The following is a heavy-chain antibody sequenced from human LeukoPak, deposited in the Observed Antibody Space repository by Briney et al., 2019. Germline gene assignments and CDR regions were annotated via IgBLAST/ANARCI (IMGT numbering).Heavy chain of an antibody. J-gene: IGHJ4*02. CDR1: GFTFSSYA. Sequence: PGGSLRLSCAASGFTFSSYAMHWVRQAPGKGLEWVAVISYDGSNKYYADSVKGRFTISRDNSKNTLYLQMNSLRAEDTAVYYCARDPRSSGYLDGFDYWGQGTLVTVSS. CDR2: ISYDGSNK. CDR3: ARDPRSSGYLDGFDY. D-gene: IGHD3-22*01. V-gene: IGHV3-30-3*01.